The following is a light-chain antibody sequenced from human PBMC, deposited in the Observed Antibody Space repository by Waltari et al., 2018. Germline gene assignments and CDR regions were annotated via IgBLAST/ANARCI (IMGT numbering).Light chain of an antibody. J-gene: IGLJ1*01. CDR3: QVYSRYSDPYV. CDR1: NIGTKG. CDR2: ETT. Sequence: YVLTQPPSVSVAPGQTARITCGGNNIGTKGVHWYQQKPGQAPVLVVYETTDRPSGIHERFSGSNSGNTATLTISRVEAGDEADYYCQVYSRYSDPYVFGSGTQVTVL. V-gene: IGLV3-21*02.